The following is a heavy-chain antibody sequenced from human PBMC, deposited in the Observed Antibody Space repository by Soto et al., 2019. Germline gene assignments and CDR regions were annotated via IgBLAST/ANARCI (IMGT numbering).Heavy chain of an antibody. CDR1: GGSISNFY. CDR3: ARAPMVLSRYYFDS. Sequence: PSETLSLTCTVSGGSISNFYWSWIRQPPGKGLEWIGYISYSGNTNYNPSLKSRVSISVDTSKNQLSLNLTSVTAADTAVYYCARAPMVLSRYYFDSWGQGTPVTVSS. V-gene: IGHV4-59*01. CDR2: ISYSGNT. D-gene: IGHD2-8*01. J-gene: IGHJ4*02.